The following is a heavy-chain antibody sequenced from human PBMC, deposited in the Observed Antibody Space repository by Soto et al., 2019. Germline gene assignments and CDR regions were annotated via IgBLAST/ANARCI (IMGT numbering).Heavy chain of an antibody. CDR2: LSYEGSEE. J-gene: IGHJ4*02. V-gene: IGHV3-30*03. D-gene: IGHD6-19*01. CDR1: GXHFGVFC. CDR3: ALTRRSSLLEVAGPGFEY. Sequence: GSLRLTCAASGXHFGVFCMHWVRQAPGKGLEWLSVLSYEGSEEYYADSVRGRFTISRDNSKNTLFLQMDSLRVDDTGVYYCALTRRSSLLEVAGPGFEYWGQGTLGTVS.